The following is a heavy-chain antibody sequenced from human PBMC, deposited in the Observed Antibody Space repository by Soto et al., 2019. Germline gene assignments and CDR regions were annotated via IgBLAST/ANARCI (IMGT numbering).Heavy chain of an antibody. Sequence: QVQLQESGPGLVKPSQTLSLTCTVSGGSISSGGYYWSWIRQHPGKGLEWIGYIYYSGRTYYNPSLKSRVTISVDKSKNQFSLKLSSVTAADTAVHYCARGYGDYDAFDIWGQGTMVTVSS. V-gene: IGHV4-31*03. CDR1: GGSISSGGYY. CDR2: IYYSGRT. J-gene: IGHJ3*02. D-gene: IGHD4-17*01. CDR3: ARGYGDYDAFDI.